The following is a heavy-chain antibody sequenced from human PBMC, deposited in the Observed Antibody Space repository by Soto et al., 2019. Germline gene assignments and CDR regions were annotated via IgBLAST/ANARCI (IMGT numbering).Heavy chain of an antibody. CDR1: GFTFSDYY. J-gene: IGHJ6*02. D-gene: IGHD4-17*01. Sequence: GGSLRLSCAASGFTFSDYYMSWIRQAPGKGLEWVSYISSSGSTIYYADSVKGRSTISRDNAKNSLYLQMNSLRAEDTAVYYCARVQNYGDYIYYSGMDVWGQGTTVTVSS. CDR3: ARVQNYGDYIYYSGMDV. V-gene: IGHV3-11*01. CDR2: ISSSGSTI.